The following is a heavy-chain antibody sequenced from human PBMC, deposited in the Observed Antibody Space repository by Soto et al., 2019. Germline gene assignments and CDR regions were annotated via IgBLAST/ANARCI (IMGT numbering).Heavy chain of an antibody. J-gene: IGHJ6*04. CDR1: GYTFASYG. D-gene: IGHD6-6*01. Sequence: GASVKVSCKASGYTFASYGLAWVRQAPGQGIEWMGWISVYNGRTNYAQKYQGRVTMTTDTSTSTAYMKLRSLTSDDMAVYYCARRKQLLVEVHGMDVWGKGTTVTVSS. CDR3: ARRKQLLVEVHGMDV. CDR2: ISVYNGRT. V-gene: IGHV1-18*03.